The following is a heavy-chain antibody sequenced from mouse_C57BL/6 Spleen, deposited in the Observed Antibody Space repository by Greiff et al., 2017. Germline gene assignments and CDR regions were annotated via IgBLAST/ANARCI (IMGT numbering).Heavy chain of an antibody. D-gene: IGHD1-1*01. J-gene: IGHJ3*01. V-gene: IGHV1-69*01. CDR1: GYTFTSYW. Sequence: VKLQQPGAELVMPGASVKLSCKASGYTFTSYWMHWVKQRPGQGLEWIGEIDPSDSYTNYNQKFKGKSTLTVDKSSSTAYMQLSSLTSEDSAVYYCARGYGTPAWFAYWGQGTLVTVSA. CDR2: IDPSDSYT. CDR3: ARGYGTPAWFAY.